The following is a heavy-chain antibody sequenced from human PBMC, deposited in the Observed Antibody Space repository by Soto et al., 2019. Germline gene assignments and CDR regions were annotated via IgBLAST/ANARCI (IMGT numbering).Heavy chain of an antibody. V-gene: IGHV1-2*04. CDR3: ARAQDYYYYGMDV. Sequence: ASVKVSCKASGYTFTGYYMHWVRQAPGQGLEWMGWVNPNSGGTNYAQKFQGWVTMTRDTSISTAYMELSRLRSDDTAVYYCARAQDYYYYGMDVWGQGTTVTV. CDR2: VNPNSGGT. J-gene: IGHJ6*02. CDR1: GYTFTGYY.